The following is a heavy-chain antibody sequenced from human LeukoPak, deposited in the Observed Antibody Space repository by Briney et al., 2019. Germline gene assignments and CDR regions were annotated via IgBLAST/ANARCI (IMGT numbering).Heavy chain of an antibody. V-gene: IGHV4-38-2*02. J-gene: IGHJ3*02. D-gene: IGHD5-12*01. Sequence: PSETLSLTCTVSGYSISSGYYWGWIRQPPGKGLEWIGSIYHSGSTYYNPSLKSRVTISVDTSKNQFSLKLSSVTAADTAVYYCARGGYSGYQGAFDIWGQGTMVTVSS. CDR2: IYHSGST. CDR1: GYSISSGYY. CDR3: ARGGYSGYQGAFDI.